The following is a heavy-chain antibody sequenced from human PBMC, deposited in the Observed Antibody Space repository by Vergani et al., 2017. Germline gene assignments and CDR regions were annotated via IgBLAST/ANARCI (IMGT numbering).Heavy chain of an antibody. CDR1: GFIFSTYS. CDR2: ISSSSSYI. J-gene: IGHJ4*02. V-gene: IGHV3-21*01. Sequence: EVQLVESGGGLVKPGGSLRLSCAASGFIFSTYSMNWVRQAPGKGLEWVSSISSSSSYIYYADSVKGRLTISRDNAKNSLYLQMNSLRAEDTAVYYCAREGRSGAAAGTDFDYWGQGTLVTVSS. D-gene: IGHD6-13*01. CDR3: AREGRSGAAAGTDFDY.